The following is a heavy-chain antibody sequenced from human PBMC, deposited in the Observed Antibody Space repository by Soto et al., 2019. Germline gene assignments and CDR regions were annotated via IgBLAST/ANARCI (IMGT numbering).Heavy chain of an antibody. D-gene: IGHD2-2*01. V-gene: IGHV3-30-3*01. Sequence: ESGGGVVQPGTSLRLSCAASGFTFSVSAIHWVRQAPGKGLEWVAVISSDGSHQYYADSVRGRFTISRDNPKNTLYLQMNSLRAEDTAVYYCARPYCRSTRCYLYYYGMDVWGPGTKVNVSS. CDR2: ISSDGSHQ. CDR3: ARPYCRSTRCYLYYYGMDV. J-gene: IGHJ6*02. CDR1: GFTFSVSA.